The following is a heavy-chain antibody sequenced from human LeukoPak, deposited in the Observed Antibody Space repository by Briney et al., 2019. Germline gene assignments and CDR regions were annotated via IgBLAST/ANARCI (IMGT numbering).Heavy chain of an antibody. CDR3: AKDAYYDILTGYYYYFDY. J-gene: IGHJ4*02. CDR1: GFTFSSYA. V-gene: IGHV3-23*01. D-gene: IGHD3-9*01. CDR2: ISGSGGST. Sequence: GGSLRLSCAASGFTFSSYAMSWVRQAPGKGLEWVSAISGSGGSTYYADSVKGRFTISRDNSKNTLYLQMNSLRAEDTAVYYCAKDAYYDILTGYYYYFDYWGQGTLVTVSS.